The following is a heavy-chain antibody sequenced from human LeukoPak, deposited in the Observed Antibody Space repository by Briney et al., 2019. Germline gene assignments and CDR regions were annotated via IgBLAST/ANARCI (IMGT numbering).Heavy chain of an antibody. J-gene: IGHJ6*03. CDR2: IYYSGST. CDR1: GGSVSSGSYY. D-gene: IGHD2-15*01. Sequence: SETLSLTCTVSGGSVSSGSYYWGWIRQPPGKGLEWIGNIYYSGSTYYNPSLKSRVTISVETSKNQFSLKLSSVTAADTAVYYCARGLVVVVAARGSYYYYYYMDVWGKGTTVTVSS. V-gene: IGHV4-39*07. CDR3: ARGLVVVVAARGSYYYYYYMDV.